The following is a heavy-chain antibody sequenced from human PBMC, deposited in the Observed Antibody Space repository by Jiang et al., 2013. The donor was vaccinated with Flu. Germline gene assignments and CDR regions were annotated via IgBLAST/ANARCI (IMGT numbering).Heavy chain of an antibody. V-gene: IGHV4-59*11. CDR1: GGSINSHY. J-gene: IGHJ4*02. Sequence: PGLVKPSETVSLTRTVSGGSINSHYWSWMRQPPGKGLEWIGYIYYSGSANYNPSLKSRVTISVDRSKSQFSLNLRSVTAADTAVYYCAREGTAGYYDSSGKYYFDYWGPGIRVTVSS. CDR2: IYYSGSA. D-gene: IGHD3-22*01. CDR3: AREGTAGYYDSSGKYYFDY.